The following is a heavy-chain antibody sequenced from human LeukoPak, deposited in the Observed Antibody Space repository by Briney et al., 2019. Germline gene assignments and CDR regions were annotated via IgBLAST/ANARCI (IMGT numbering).Heavy chain of an antibody. V-gene: IGHV3-53*01. J-gene: IGHJ6*04. CDR1: GFTVSSNY. CDR2: IYSGGST. CDR3: ARDSLQSHGMDV. Sequence: GGSLRLSCAASGFTVSSNYMSWVRQAPGKGLEWVSVIYSGGSTYYADSVKGRFTISRDNSKNTLYLQMNSLRAEDTAVYYCARDSLQSHGMDVWSKGTTVTVSS.